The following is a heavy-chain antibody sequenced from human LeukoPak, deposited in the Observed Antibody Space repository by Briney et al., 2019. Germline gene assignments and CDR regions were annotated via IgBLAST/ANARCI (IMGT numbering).Heavy chain of an antibody. CDR1: GNSISSGYY. V-gene: IGHV4-38-2*02. CDR2: IYHSGST. J-gene: IGHJ3*02. Sequence: SETLSLTCAVSGNSISSGYYWGWIRQPPGKGLEWIGSIYHSGSTYYNPSLKSRVTISVDTSKNQFSLKLSSVTAADTAVYYCAREGSSWYYAFDIWGQGTMVTVSS. D-gene: IGHD6-13*01. CDR3: AREGSSWYYAFDI.